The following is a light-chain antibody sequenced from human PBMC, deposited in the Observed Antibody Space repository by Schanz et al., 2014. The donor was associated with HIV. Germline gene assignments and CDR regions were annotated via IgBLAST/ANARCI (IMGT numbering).Light chain of an antibody. CDR3: ISYTSDSVV. CDR2: EVS. CDR1: SNDVGTYNL. V-gene: IGLV2-14*02. Sequence: QSALTQPASVSGSPGQSITISCTGTSNDVGTYNLVSWYQQHPGKAPQLMIYEVSKRPSGVSDRFSGSKSDNTASLTISGLQADDEADYYCISYTSDSVVFGGGTKLTVL. J-gene: IGLJ2*01.